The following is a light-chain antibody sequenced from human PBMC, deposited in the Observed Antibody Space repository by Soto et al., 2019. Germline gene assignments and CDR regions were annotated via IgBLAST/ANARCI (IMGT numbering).Light chain of an antibody. CDR3: QQCGGSPT. Sequence: EIVLTQSPGTLSLSPVERATLSCRASQIVSSTYLAWFQQKAGQAPRLLIYGASSRATGIPDRFSGSGSGTDFTLTISRLEAEDFAMYYCQQCGGSPTFGQGTKVDIK. V-gene: IGKV3-20*01. CDR2: GAS. J-gene: IGKJ1*01. CDR1: QIVSSTY.